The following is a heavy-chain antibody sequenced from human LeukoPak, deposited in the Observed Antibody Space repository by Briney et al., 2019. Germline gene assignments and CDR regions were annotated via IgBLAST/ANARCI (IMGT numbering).Heavy chain of an antibody. CDR1: GFTFASSA. D-gene: IGHD3-10*01. J-gene: IGHJ4*02. CDR2: IVVGSGNT. V-gene: IGHV1-58*02. Sequence: GASVKVSCRASGFTFASSAMQWVRQARGQRLEWIGWIVVGSGNTNYAQKFQERVTITRDMSTSTAYMELSSLRSEDTAVYYCAAFPLGVRGVDFDYWGQGTLVTVSS. CDR3: AAFPLGVRGVDFDY.